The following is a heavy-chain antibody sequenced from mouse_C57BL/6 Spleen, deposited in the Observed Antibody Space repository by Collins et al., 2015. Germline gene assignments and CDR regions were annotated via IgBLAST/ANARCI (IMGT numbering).Heavy chain of an antibody. J-gene: IGHJ2*01. Sequence: QVQLQQPGAELVKPGASVKMSCKASGYTFTSYWITWVKQRPGQGLEWIGDIYPGSGSTNYNEKFKSKATLTVDTSSSTAYMQLSSLTSEDSAVYYCARPSYYGPYFDYWGQGTTLTVSS. V-gene: IGHV1-55*01. CDR2: IYPGSGST. D-gene: IGHD2-10*01. CDR1: GYTFTSYW. CDR3: ARPSYYGPYFDY.